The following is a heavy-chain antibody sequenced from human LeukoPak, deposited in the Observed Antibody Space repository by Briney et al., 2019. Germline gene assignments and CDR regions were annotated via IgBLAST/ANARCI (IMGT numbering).Heavy chain of an antibody. CDR2: IKSKTDGGTT. CDR3: TTVFMITFGGVIDPPR. V-gene: IGHV3-15*01. D-gene: IGHD3-16*02. CDR1: GFTFSNAW. J-gene: IGHJ4*02. Sequence: GGSLRLSCAASGFTFSNAWMSWVRQAPGKGLEWVGRIKSKTDGGTTDYAAPVKGRFTISRDDSKNTLYLQMNSLKTEDTAVYYCTTVFMITFGGVIDPPRWGQGTLVTVSS.